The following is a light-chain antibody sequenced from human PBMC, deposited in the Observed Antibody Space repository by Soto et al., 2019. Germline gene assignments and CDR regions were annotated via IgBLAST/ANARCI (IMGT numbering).Light chain of an antibody. CDR2: DVS. CDR3: SSYTSSSTGNWV. CDR1: SSDVGGYNY. J-gene: IGLJ3*02. Sequence: QSALTQPASVSGSPGQSITISCTGTSSDVGGYNYVSWYQQHPGKAPKLMIYDVSNRPSGVSNRFSGSKSGNTASLTISGLQAEDEADYYCSSYTSSSTGNWVFGGGTTLTVL. V-gene: IGLV2-14*01.